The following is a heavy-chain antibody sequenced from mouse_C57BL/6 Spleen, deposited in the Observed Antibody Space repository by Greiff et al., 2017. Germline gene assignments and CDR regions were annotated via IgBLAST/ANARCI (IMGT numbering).Heavy chain of an antibody. Sequence: VQLKQSGAELVKPGASVKISCKASGYAFSSYWMNWVKQRPGKGLEWIGQIYPGDGDTNYNGKFKGKATLTADKSSSTAYMQLSSLTSEDSAVYVCASWLAGEEAMAYWGQGTLVTVSA. J-gene: IGHJ3*01. V-gene: IGHV1-80*01. CDR2: IYPGDGDT. CDR3: ASWLAGEEAMAY. D-gene: IGHD4-1*01. CDR1: GYAFSSYW.